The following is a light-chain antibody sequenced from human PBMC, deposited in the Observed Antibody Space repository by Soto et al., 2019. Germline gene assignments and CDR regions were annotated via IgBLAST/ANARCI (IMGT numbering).Light chain of an antibody. J-gene: IGKJ4*01. CDR2: VAS. CDR3: QQYNVWPLP. V-gene: IGKV3-15*01. Sequence: EIVMTQSPATLSVSPGERATLSCRASQSVSSNLAWYQQKPGQTPKLLIYVASTRATGIPARFSGSGSGTEFTLTITSLQSDDFAGYYCQQYNVWPLPFGGGTKVEFK. CDR1: QSVSSN.